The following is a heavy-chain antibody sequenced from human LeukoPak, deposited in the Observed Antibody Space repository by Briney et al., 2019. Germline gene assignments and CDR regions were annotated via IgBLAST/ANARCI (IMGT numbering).Heavy chain of an antibody. CDR2: ISSSGSTI. V-gene: IGHV3-48*04. CDR3: ARDQTGDKPLLNKYYYYMDV. J-gene: IGHJ6*03. CDR1: GFSFITYW. D-gene: IGHD7-27*01. Sequence: PGGSLRLSCAASGFSFITYWMGWVRQAPGKGLEWVSYISSSGSTIYYADSVKGRFTISRDNAKNSLYLQMNSLRAEDTAVYYCARDQTGDKPLLNKYYYYMDVGGKGTAVTVSS.